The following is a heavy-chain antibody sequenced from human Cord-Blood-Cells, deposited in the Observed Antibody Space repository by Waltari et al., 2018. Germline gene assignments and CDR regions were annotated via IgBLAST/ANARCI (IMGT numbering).Heavy chain of an antibody. V-gene: IGHV3-48*03. J-gene: IGHJ4*02. D-gene: IGHD5-12*01. CDR1: SYE. CDR2: ISSSGSTI. CDR3: ARGLGFMGVDSDY. Sequence: SYEMNWVRQAPGKGLEWVSYISSSGSTIYYADSVKGRFTISRDNAKNSLYLQMNSLRAEDTAVYYCARGLGFMGVDSDYWGQGTLVTVSS.